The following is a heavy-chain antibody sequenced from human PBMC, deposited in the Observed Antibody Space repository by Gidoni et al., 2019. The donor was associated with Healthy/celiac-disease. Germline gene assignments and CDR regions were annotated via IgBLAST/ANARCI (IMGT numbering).Heavy chain of an antibody. CDR3: ANSGSYQSLDY. D-gene: IGHD1-26*01. V-gene: IGHV3-30*18. Sequence: QVQLVESGGGVVQPGRSRRLSCAASGFTFSSYGMHWVRQAPGKGLEWVAVISDDGSNKYYADSVKGRFTISRDNSKNTLYLQMNSLRAEDTAVYYCANSGSYQSLDYWGQGTLVTVSS. J-gene: IGHJ4*02. CDR2: ISDDGSNK. CDR1: GFTFSSYG.